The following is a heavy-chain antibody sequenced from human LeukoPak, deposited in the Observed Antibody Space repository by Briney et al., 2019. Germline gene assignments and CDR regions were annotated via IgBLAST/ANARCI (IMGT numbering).Heavy chain of an antibody. CDR1: GGSISSGGYS. CDR2: IYHSGST. CDR3: ARGQEWSDAFDI. J-gene: IGHJ3*02. D-gene: IGHD3-3*01. Sequence: PSETLSLTCAVSGGSISSGGYSWSWIRQPPGKGLEWIGYIYHSGSTYYNPSLKSRVTVSVDRSKNQFSLKLSSVTAADTAVYYCARGQEWSDAFDIWGQGTMVTVSS. V-gene: IGHV4-30-2*01.